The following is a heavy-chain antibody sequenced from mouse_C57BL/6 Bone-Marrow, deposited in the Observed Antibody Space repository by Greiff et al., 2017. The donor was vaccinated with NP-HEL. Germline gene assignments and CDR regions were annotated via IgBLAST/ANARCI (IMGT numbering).Heavy chain of an antibody. CDR1: GFTFSNYW. CDR2: IRLKSDNYAT. V-gene: IGHV6-3*01. J-gene: IGHJ3*01. Sequence: EVKLVESGGGLVQPGGSMKLSCVASGFTFSNYWMNWVRQSPEKGLEWVAQIRLKSDNYATHYAESVKGRFTISRDDSKSSVYLQMNNLRAEDTGIYYCTGRSNYSSWFAYWGQGTLVTVSA. CDR3: TGRSNYSSWFAY. D-gene: IGHD2-5*01.